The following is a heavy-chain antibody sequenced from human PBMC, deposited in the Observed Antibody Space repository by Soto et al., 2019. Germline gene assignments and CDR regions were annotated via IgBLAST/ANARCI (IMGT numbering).Heavy chain of an antibody. CDR1: GYTFTGYY. CDR3: ASLGGIAAAEDY. Sequence: HVQLVQSGAEVKKPGASVKVSCKASGYTFTGYYMHWVRQAPGQGLEWMGCINPNSGGTKYAQKFQGRVTMTRDTSISTAYMELSRLRSDDTAVYYCASLGGIAAAEDYWGQGTLVTVSS. V-gene: IGHV1-2*02. CDR2: INPNSGGT. J-gene: IGHJ4*02. D-gene: IGHD6-13*01.